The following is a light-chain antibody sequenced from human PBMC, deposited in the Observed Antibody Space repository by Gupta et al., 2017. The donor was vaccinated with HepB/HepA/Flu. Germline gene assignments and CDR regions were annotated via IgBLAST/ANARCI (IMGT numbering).Light chain of an antibody. CDR1: QSVSSN. Sequence: EIVITQSPATLSVSPGERATLSCRASQSVSSNLAWYQQKPGQAPRLLIYGASTRATGIPARFSGSGSGTEFTLTISSLQSEDFAVYYCQHENNCPRTFGQGTKLDIK. V-gene: IGKV3-15*01. CDR2: GAS. J-gene: IGKJ2*01. CDR3: QHENNCPRT.